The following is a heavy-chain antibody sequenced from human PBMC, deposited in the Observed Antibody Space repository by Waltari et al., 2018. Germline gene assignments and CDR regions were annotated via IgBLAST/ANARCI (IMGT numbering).Heavy chain of an antibody. D-gene: IGHD3-22*01. J-gene: IGHJ1*01. V-gene: IGHV1-69*14. CDR2: IIPIFGTA. CDR1: GGTFSSYA. CDR3: ARDPYYYDSSGYYLSLQH. Sequence: QVQLVQSGAEVKKPGSSVKVSCKASGGTFSSYAISWVRQAPGQGLEWMGGIIPIFGTANYAQKFQGRVTITADKSTSTAYMELSSLRSEDTAVYYCARDPYYYDSSGYYLSLQHWGQGTLVTVSS.